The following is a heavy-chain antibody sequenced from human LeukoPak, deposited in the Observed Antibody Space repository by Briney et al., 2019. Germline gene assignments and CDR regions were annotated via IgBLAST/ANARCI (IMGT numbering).Heavy chain of an antibody. CDR3: ARARWNWNANPTFDY. Sequence: SETLSLTCAVSGGSISSSNWWSWVRQPPGKGLEWIGYIYYSGSTNYNPSLKSRVTISVDTSKNQFSLKLSSVTAADTAVYYCARARWNWNANPTFDYWGQGTLVTVSS. D-gene: IGHD1-1*01. V-gene: IGHV4-4*02. CDR1: GGSISSSNW. CDR2: IYYSGST. J-gene: IGHJ4*02.